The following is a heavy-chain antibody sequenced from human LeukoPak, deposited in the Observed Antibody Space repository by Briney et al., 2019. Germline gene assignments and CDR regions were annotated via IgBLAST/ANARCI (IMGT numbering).Heavy chain of an antibody. J-gene: IGHJ4*02. V-gene: IGHV4-61*01. CDR1: GYSISSGYY. D-gene: IGHD3-22*01. CDR2: ICYSGST. Sequence: PSETLSLTCTVSGYSISSGYYWAWIRQPPGKGLEWIAYICYSGSTNYNPSLKSRVTISVDTSKNQFSLKLRSVTAADTAVYYCARVTGYMIEDYFDYWSQGTLVTVSS. CDR3: ARVTGYMIEDYFDY.